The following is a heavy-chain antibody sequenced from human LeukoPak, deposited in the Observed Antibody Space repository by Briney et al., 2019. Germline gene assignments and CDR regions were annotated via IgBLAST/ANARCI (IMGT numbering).Heavy chain of an antibody. CDR3: ARSKMYSSSWYNY. J-gene: IGHJ4*02. D-gene: IGHD6-13*01. CDR2: IKQDGSEK. Sequence: GGSLRLSCAASGFTFSSYWMSWVRQAPGKGLEWVANIKQDGSEKYYVDSVKGRFTISRDNAKNSLYLQMNSLRAEDTAVYYCARSKMYSSSWYNYWGQGTLVTVSS. CDR1: GFTFSSYW. V-gene: IGHV3-7*01.